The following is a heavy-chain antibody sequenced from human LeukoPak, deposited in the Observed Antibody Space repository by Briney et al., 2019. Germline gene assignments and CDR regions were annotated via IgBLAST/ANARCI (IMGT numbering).Heavy chain of an antibody. J-gene: IGHJ3*02. V-gene: IGHV3-33*01. CDR2: IWYDGSNK. CDR3: AREEDYDHALDI. CDR1: GFTFSSYG. D-gene: IGHD3-22*01. Sequence: GSLRLSCAASGFTFSSYGMHWVRQAPGKGLEWVAVIWYDGSNKYYADSVKGRFTISRDYSKNTLYLQMNSLRAEDTAVYYCAREEDYDHALDIWGQGTMVTVSS.